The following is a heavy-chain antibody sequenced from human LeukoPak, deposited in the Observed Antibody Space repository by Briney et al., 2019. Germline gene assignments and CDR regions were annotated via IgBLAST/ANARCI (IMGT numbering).Heavy chain of an antibody. J-gene: IGHJ6*02. CDR1: GGTFSSYT. Sequence: SVKVSCKASGGTFSSYTISWVRQTPGQGLEWMGRIIPILGIANYAQKFQGRVTITADKSTSTAYMELSSLRSEDTTVYYCARAEVYYYGMDVWGQGTTVTVSS. V-gene: IGHV1-69*02. CDR3: ARAEVYYYGMDV. CDR2: IIPILGIA.